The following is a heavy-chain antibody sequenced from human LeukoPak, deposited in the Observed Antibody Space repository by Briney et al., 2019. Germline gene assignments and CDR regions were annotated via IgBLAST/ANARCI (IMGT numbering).Heavy chain of an antibody. V-gene: IGHV4-39*07. CDR2: VYYTGST. Sequence: PSETLSLTCTVSGASVSSSNYYWGWIRQPPGKGLEWVGSVYYTGSTYHNPSLKSRVTISVDTSKNQFSLKLSSVTAADTAVYYCATFPLLWFGDRDAFDIWGQGTMVTVSS. CDR1: GASVSSSNYY. CDR3: ATFPLLWFGDRDAFDI. D-gene: IGHD3-10*01. J-gene: IGHJ3*02.